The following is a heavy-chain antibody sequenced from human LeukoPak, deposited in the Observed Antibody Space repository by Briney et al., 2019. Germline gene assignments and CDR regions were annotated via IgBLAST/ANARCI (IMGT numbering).Heavy chain of an antibody. D-gene: IGHD2-2*01. V-gene: IGHV4-38-2*02. Sequence: SETLSLTCAVSGYSISSSYYWGWIRQPPGKGLEWIGSIYHSGSTYYNPSLKSRVTISVDTSKNQFSLRLSSVAAADTAVYYCATEGSASQTIDYWGQGTLVTVSS. CDR2: IYHSGST. CDR1: GYSISSSYY. CDR3: ATEGSASQTIDY. J-gene: IGHJ4*02.